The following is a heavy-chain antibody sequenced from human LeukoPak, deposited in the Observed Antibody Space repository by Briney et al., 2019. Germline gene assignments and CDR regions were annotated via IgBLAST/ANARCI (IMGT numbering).Heavy chain of an antibody. CDR2: MNPNSGNT. V-gene: IGHV1-8*01. CDR1: GYTFTSYD. CDR3: ARSQVARYYDFWSGYYGGGPYYFDY. Sequence: ASVTVSCTASGYTFTSYDINWVRQATGQGLEWMGWMNPNSGNTGYAQKFQGRVTMTRNTSISTAYMELSSLRSDDTAVYHCARSQVARYYDFWSGYYGGGPYYFDYWGQGTLVTVSS. D-gene: IGHD3-3*01. J-gene: IGHJ4*02.